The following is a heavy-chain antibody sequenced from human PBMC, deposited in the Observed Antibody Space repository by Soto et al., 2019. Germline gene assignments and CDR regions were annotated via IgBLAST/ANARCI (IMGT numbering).Heavy chain of an antibody. CDR3: ARTPLL. CDR2: IYYSGST. Sequence: QVQLQESGPGLVKPSQTLSLTCTVSGGSISSGGYYWSWIRQHPGKGLEWIGYIYYSGSTYYNYSIPSLKSRVTISVDTSKNQFSLKLSSVTAADTAVYYCARTPLLWGQGTLVTVSS. J-gene: IGHJ4*02. D-gene: IGHD1-26*01. V-gene: IGHV4-31*03. CDR1: GGSISSGGYY.